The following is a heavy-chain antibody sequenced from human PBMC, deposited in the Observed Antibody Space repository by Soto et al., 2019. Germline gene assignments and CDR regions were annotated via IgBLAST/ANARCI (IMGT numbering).Heavy chain of an antibody. V-gene: IGHV3-23*01. CDR3: ANTGYGFLLDYYGMDV. CDR2: ISGRGGST. J-gene: IGHJ6*02. D-gene: IGHD4-17*01. Sequence: GGSLRLSCAASGFTFSSYAMSWVRQAPGKGLEWVSAISGRGGSTYYADSVKGRFTISRDNSKNTLYLQMNSLRAEDTAVYYCANTGYGFLLDYYGMDVWGQGTTVTVSS. CDR1: GFTFSSYA.